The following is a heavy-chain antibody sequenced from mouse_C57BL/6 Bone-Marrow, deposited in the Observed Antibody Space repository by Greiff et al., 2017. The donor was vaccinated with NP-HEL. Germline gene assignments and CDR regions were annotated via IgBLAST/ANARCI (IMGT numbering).Heavy chain of an antibody. CDR2: INPNYGTT. J-gene: IGHJ4*01. D-gene: IGHD1-1*01. CDR3: ARRVDYYYYGAHYAMDY. Sequence: EVKLVESGPELVKPGASVKISCKASGYSFTDYNMNWVKQSHGKSLEWIGVINPNYGTTSYNQKFKGKATLTVDPSSRTAYMQLNSLTSEDAAVYYCARRVDYYYYGAHYAMDYGGQGTSVTVAS. CDR1: GYSFTDYN. V-gene: IGHV1-39*01.